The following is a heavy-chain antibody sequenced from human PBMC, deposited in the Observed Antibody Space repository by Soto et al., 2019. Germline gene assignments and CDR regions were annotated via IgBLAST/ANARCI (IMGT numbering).Heavy chain of an antibody. Sequence: SETLSLTCTVSGDSISTDHWSWIRQSPGKGLEWIGFIYYGGSTNYNPSLKSRVTISVDTPKNQFSLKLSSVTAADTAVYYCAKNWNWGSLVHWGQGTLVTVSS. CDR2: IYYGGST. D-gene: IGHD7-27*01. CDR1: GDSISTDH. CDR3: AKNWNWGSLVH. J-gene: IGHJ4*02. V-gene: IGHV4-59*08.